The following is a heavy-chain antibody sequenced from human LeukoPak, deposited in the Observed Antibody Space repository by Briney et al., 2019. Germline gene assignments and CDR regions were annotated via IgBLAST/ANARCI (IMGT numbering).Heavy chain of an antibody. Sequence: SETLTLTCTVSGYSISSGNYWGWLRQPPGKGLEWIGSIYHSGSTHYNPSLKSRVTISVDTSKNQFSLNLTSVTAADTAVYYCARGEIGSIGRLGYWGQGTLVTVSS. D-gene: IGHD3-10*01. CDR2: IYHSGST. CDR1: GYSISSGNY. J-gene: IGHJ4*02. CDR3: ARGEIGSIGRLGY. V-gene: IGHV4-38-2*02.